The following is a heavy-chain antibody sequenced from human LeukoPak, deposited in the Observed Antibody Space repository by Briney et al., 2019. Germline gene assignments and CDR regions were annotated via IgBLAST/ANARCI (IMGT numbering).Heavy chain of an antibody. J-gene: IGHJ6*03. CDR3: AKDVRAVAGTWSHMDV. Sequence: GGSLRLSCAASGFTFSNYWMHWVRQAPGKGLVWVSRINSDGINTSYADPVKGRFTISRDNAKNTLNLQMNSLRAEDTALYYCAKDVRAVAGTWSHMDVWGKGTTVTVSS. CDR1: GFTFSNYW. CDR2: INSDGINT. V-gene: IGHV3-74*01. D-gene: IGHD6-19*01.